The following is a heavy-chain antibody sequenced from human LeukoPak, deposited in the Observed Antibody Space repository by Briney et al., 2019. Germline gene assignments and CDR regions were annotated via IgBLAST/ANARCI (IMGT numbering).Heavy chain of an antibody. D-gene: IGHD3-10*01. CDR1: GYTFTSYD. CDR3: ARGLLARGRGLITYYYYYYMDV. CDR2: MNPNSGNT. J-gene: IGHJ6*03. V-gene: IGHV1-8*01. Sequence: GASVKVSCKASGYTFTSYDINWVRQATGQGLEWMGWMNPNSGNTGYAQKFQGRVTMTRNTSISTAYMELSSLRSEDTAVYYCARGLLARGRGLITYYYYYYMDVWGKGTTVTVSS.